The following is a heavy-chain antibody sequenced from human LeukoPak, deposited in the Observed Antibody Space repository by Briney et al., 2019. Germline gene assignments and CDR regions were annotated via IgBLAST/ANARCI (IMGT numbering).Heavy chain of an antibody. CDR1: GFTFSSYT. CDR2: ISSRSNFI. J-gene: IGHJ4*02. Sequence: PGGSLRLSCAASGFTFSSYTMNWVRQAPGKGLEWVSSISSRSNFIYYADSLKGRFTISRDNAKNSLYLQMNSLRVEDTALYYCARRAPSRDFDDWGQGTLVTVSS. CDR3: ARRAPSRDFDD. V-gene: IGHV3-21*01.